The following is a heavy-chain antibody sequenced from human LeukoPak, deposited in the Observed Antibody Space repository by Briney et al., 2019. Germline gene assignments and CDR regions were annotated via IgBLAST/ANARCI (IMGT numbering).Heavy chain of an antibody. V-gene: IGHV3-74*01. J-gene: IGHJ4*02. D-gene: IGHD4-17*01. CDR2: INSDGSST. CDR3: ARNADYGDSNPFDY. Sequence: QTGGSLRLSCAASEFTFTTSWMSWVRQAPGKGLVWVSRINSDGSSTNYADSVKGRFTISRDNAKNTLYLQMNSLRAEDTAVYYCARNADYGDSNPFDYWGQGTLVTVSS. CDR1: EFTFTTSW.